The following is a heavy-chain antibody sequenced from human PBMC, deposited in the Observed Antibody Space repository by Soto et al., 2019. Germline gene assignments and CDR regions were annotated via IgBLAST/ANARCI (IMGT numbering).Heavy chain of an antibody. CDR2: ISGSGGST. D-gene: IGHD1-26*01. CDR1: GFTFSSYA. J-gene: IGHJ5*02. V-gene: IGHV3-23*01. Sequence: PRGSLRLSCAASGFTFSSYAMSWVRQAPGKGLEWVSAISGSGGSTYYADSVKGRFTISRDNAKNSLYLQMNSLRAEDTAVYYCARGGPLVWFAPWGQGTLVTVSS. CDR3: ARGGPLVWFAP.